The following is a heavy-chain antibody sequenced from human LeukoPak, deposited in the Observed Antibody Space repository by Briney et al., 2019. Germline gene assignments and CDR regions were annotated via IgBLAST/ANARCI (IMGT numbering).Heavy chain of an antibody. Sequence: SETLSLTCAVYGGSFSGYYWSWTRQPPGKALEWIGKINHSGSTNYNSSLKSRVTISVDTSKNQFSLKLSSVTAADTAVYYCARVGQVGVFGYWGQGTLVTVSS. CDR3: ARVGQVGVFGY. CDR1: GGSFSGYY. V-gene: IGHV4-34*01. J-gene: IGHJ4*02. D-gene: IGHD3-10*01. CDR2: INHSGST.